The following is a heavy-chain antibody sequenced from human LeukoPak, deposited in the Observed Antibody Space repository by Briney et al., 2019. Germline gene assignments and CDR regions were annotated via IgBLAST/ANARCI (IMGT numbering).Heavy chain of an antibody. CDR3: ARYPVNTSMVGGFDY. CDR1: AFTFSGYE. J-gene: IGHJ4*02. CDR2: ISSSGSAI. V-gene: IGHV3-48*03. Sequence: AGGSLRLSCAASAFTFSGYEMTWLRQAPGKGLEWLSYISSSGSAIYYADSVKGRFTISRDNAKNSLYLQMNSLRAEDTAVYFCARYPVNTSMVGGFDYWGQGTLVTVSS. D-gene: IGHD5-18*01.